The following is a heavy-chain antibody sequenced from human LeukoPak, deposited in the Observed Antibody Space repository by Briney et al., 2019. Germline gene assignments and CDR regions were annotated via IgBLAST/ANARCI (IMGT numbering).Heavy chain of an antibody. Sequence: KPSETLSLTCTVSGGSISSGSYYRSWIRQPAGKGLEWIGRIYTSGSNNYNPSLKSRVTISVDTSKNQFSLKLSSVTAADTAVYYCAGFPMVRGVIRHTGPNRIWFDPWGQGTLVTVSS. CDR3: AGFPMVRGVIRHTGPNRIWFDP. CDR1: GGSISSGSYY. V-gene: IGHV4-61*02. CDR2: IYTSGSN. J-gene: IGHJ5*02. D-gene: IGHD3-10*01.